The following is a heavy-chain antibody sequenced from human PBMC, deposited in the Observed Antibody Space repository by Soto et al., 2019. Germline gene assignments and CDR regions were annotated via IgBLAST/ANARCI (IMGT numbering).Heavy chain of an antibody. CDR1: GFTFSSYG. Sequence: GGSLRLSCAASGFTFSSYGMHWVRQAPGKGLEWVAVIWYDGSNKYYADSVKGRFTISRGNSKNTLYLQMNSLRAEDTAVYYCARTVGLFGSLDYWGQGTLVTVSS. J-gene: IGHJ4*02. CDR3: ARTVGLFGSLDY. D-gene: IGHD1-26*01. CDR2: IWYDGSNK. V-gene: IGHV3-33*01.